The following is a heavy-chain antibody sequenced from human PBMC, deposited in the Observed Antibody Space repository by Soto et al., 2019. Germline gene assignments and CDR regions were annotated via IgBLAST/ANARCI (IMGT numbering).Heavy chain of an antibody. CDR2: IWYDGSNK. CDR1: GFTFSSYG. D-gene: IGHD1-1*01. J-gene: IGHJ4*02. CDR3: ARVLFHCNLLIDY. Sequence: GGSLRLSCAASGFTFSSYGMHWVRQAPGKGLEWVAVIWYDGSNKYYADSVKGRFTISRDNSKNTLYLQMNSLRAEDTAVYYCARVLFHCNLLIDYWGQGTLVT. V-gene: IGHV3-33*01.